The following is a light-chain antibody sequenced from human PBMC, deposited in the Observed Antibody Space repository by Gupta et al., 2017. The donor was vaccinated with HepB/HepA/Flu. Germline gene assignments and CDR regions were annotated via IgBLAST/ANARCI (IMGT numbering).Light chain of an antibody. CDR1: QSLLHSNGYKY. CDR3: RQALQTPRT. Sequence: DIVMTQSPLSLPVTPGEPASISCRSSQSLLHSNGYKYLDWYLQKPGQAPQLLIYWGSNRASGVPDRFSGSGSGTDFTLKISRVEGEDVGVYYCRQALQTPRTFGQGTKVEIK. V-gene: IGKV2-28*01. CDR2: WGS. J-gene: IGKJ1*01.